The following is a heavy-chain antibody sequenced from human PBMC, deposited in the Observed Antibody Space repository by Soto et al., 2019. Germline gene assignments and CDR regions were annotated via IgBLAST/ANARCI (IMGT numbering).Heavy chain of an antibody. CDR3: ARGPIGDAAMVTNYFDH. D-gene: IGHD5-18*01. J-gene: IGHJ4*02. V-gene: IGHV3-30-3*01. CDR2: LSYDGNNI. CDR1: GFTFSNYA. Sequence: VQLVESGGGVVQPGRSLRLSCAASGFTFSNYAIHWVRQAPGKGLEWVAVLSYDGNNIHYADSVKGRFTVSRDNSKNTLFLQMNSLRAEDTALYYCARGPIGDAAMVTNYFDHWGQETLVTVS.